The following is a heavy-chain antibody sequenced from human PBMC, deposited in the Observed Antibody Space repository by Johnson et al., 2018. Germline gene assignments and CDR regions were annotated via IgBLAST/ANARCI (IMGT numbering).Heavy chain of an antibody. J-gene: IGHJ3*02. Sequence: VQLVESGGGLVQPGGSLRLSCAASGFTFDNYGMNWVRQAPGRGLEWVSHIPWNGGSSGYGDSVKGRFTISRDNAKNSLYMQINSLRAEDTAFYYCARARGYGDGYAFDIWGHGTLVTVSA. V-gene: IGHV3-20*04. CDR1: GFTFDNYG. CDR3: ARARGYGDGYAFDI. D-gene: IGHD4-17*01. CDR2: IPWNGGSS.